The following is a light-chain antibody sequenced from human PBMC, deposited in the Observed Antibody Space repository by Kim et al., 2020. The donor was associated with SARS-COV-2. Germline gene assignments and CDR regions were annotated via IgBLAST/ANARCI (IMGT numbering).Light chain of an antibody. CDR3: QVWDSSSDHVI. Sequence: PGKTARITWGGRNDGSKTVHWYQQKSGQAPILVIHYDSDRPSGIPERFSGSHSGNTATLTISRVEAGDEADYYCQVWDSSSDHVIFGGGTQLAVL. V-gene: IGLV3-21*01. CDR1: NDGSKT. J-gene: IGLJ2*01. CDR2: YDS.